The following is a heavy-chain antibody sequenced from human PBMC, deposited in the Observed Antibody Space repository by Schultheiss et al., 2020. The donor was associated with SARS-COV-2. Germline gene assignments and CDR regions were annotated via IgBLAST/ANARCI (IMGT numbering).Heavy chain of an antibody. CDR1: GYTLTKLS. Sequence: ASVKVSCKVSGYTLTKLSMHWVRQVAGQGLEWMGWISAYNGNTNYAQKFQGRVTITRDTSASTAYMELSSLRSEDTAVYYCARELAVAAYGMDVWGQGTTVTVSS. CDR2: ISAYNGNT. D-gene: IGHD6-19*01. J-gene: IGHJ6*02. V-gene: IGHV1-3*01. CDR3: ARELAVAAYGMDV.